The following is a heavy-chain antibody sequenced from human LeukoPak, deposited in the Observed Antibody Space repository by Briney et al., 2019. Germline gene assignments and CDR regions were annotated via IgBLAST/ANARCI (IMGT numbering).Heavy chain of an antibody. D-gene: IGHD1-26*01. V-gene: IGHV1-18*01. CDR1: GHTFTSYG. Sequence: GPSVKLFCKASGHTFTSYGISWVRQAPGQGLEGMGGLSGYNGNTNSAQKLQGRVTMTTDTSTSTVYVALRSLSSDDTAVYYCAREDGSGTHPGLDYWGQGTLVTVSS. J-gene: IGHJ4*02. CDR3: AREDGSGTHPGLDY. CDR2: LSGYNGNT.